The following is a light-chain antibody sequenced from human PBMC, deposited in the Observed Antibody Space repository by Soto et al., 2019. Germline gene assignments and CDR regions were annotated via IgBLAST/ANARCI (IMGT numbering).Light chain of an antibody. V-gene: IGLV1-47*01. CDR3: ATWDDSLSNYV. J-gene: IGLJ1*01. CDR1: SSNIGSNY. CDR2: RNN. Sequence: QSVLTQPPSASGTPGQRVTISCSGSSSNIGSNYVYWYQHLTGTAPKLLIYRNNQRPSGVPDRFSGSKSGTSASLAISGLRAEDGAYYYCATWDDSLSNYVFGTGTKVTVL.